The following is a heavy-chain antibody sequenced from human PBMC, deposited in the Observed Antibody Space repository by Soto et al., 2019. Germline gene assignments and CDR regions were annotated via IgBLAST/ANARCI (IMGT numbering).Heavy chain of an antibody. D-gene: IGHD4-17*01. V-gene: IGHV3-30*03. J-gene: IGHJ4*02. CDR2: ISYNGGLK. CDR3: ARDPAPYYGDHLDF. Sequence: QVQLVESGGGGVQPGRSLRLSCAASGFNFSNYAMHWVRQAPGKGLEWLALISYNGGLKYYADSVKGRFTISRDNSKNTLFLQMSSPRGDDTAAYYCARDPAPYYGDHLDFWGQGTLVTVSS. CDR1: GFNFSNYA.